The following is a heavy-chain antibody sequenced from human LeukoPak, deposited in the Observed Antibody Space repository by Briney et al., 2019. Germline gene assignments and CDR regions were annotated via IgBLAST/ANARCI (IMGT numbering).Heavy chain of an antibody. J-gene: IGHJ4*02. Sequence: GGSLRLSCAASGFTLSSYAMSWVRQAPGKGLEWVSAISASGGGTYYADSVKGRFTNSRDNSKHTLYLQMNSLRAEDTAVYYCATSPNYYDSSGYMDYWGQGTLVTVSS. D-gene: IGHD3-22*01. CDR3: ATSPNYYDSSGYMDY. CDR1: GFTLSSYA. CDR2: ISASGGGT. V-gene: IGHV3-23*01.